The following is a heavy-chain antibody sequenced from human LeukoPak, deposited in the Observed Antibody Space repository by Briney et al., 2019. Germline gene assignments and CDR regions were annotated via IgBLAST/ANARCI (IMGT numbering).Heavy chain of an antibody. CDR3: AKDIVGGGDDY. Sequence: GGSLRLSCAASGFTFSGYEMNWVRQAPGKGLEWVSYISSSGSTIYYADSVRGRFTISRDTAKNSIYLEMNSLRVEDTAVYYCAKDIVGGGDDYWGQGTLVIVSS. D-gene: IGHD2-21*02. V-gene: IGHV3-48*03. J-gene: IGHJ4*02. CDR2: ISSSGSTI. CDR1: GFTFSGYE.